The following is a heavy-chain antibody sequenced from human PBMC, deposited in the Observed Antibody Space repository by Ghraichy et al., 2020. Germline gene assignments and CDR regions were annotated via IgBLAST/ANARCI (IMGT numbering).Heavy chain of an antibody. CDR3: ARNYGGKSPHWYFDL. J-gene: IGHJ2*01. CDR1: GGSISSGDYY. CDR2: IYYSGST. D-gene: IGHD4-23*01. V-gene: IGHV4-30-4*01. Sequence: SETLSLTCTVSGGSISSGDYYWSWIRQPPGKGLEWIGYIYYSGSTYYNPSLKSRVTISVDTSKNQFSLKLSSVTAADTAVYYCARNYGGKSPHWYFDLWGRGTLVTVSS.